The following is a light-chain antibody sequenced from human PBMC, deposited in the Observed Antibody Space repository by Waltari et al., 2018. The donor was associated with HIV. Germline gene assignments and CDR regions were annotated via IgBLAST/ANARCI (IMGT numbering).Light chain of an antibody. Sequence: EIVMTQSPAPLSVSQGERASQSVSSNLAWYQQKPGQAPRLLIYGASTRATGIPARFSGSGSGTEFTLTISSLQSEDFAVYYCQQYNNWPSGTFGQGTRLEIK. CDR2: GAS. J-gene: IGKJ5*01. V-gene: IGKV3-15*01. CDR3: QQYNNWPSGT. CDR1: QSVSSN.